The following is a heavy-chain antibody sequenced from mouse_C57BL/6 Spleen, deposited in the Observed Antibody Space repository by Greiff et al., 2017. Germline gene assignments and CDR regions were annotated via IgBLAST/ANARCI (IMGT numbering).Heavy chain of an antibody. J-gene: IGHJ4*01. V-gene: IGHV5-4*01. CDR2: ISDGGSYT. Sequence: DVHLVESGGGLVKPGGSLKLSCAASGFTFSSYAMSWVRQTPEKRLEWVATISDGGSYTYYPDNVKGRFTISRDNAKNDLYLQMSHLKSEDTAMYCCARDYGYDVDYYAMDYWGQGTSVTVSS. CDR1: GFTFSSYA. CDR3: ARDYGYDVDYYAMDY. D-gene: IGHD2-2*01.